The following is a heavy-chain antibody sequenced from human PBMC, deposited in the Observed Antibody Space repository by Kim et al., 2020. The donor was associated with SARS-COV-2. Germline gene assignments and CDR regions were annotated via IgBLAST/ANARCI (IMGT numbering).Heavy chain of an antibody. D-gene: IGHD6-13*01. V-gene: IGHV1-2*02. CDR3: ARELLGAAAGLDY. Sequence: NFAQKFQGRVAMTRDTSISTAYMELTNLRSDDMAVYFCARELLGAAAGLDYWGQGTLVTVSS. J-gene: IGHJ4*02.